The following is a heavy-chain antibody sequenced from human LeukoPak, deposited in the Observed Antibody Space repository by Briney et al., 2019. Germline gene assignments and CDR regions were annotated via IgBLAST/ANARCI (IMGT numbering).Heavy chain of an antibody. CDR3: AGALRYCSGGSCYSAGGAY. CDR1: GYTFTGYY. CDR2: INPNSGGT. Sequence: ASVKVSCKASGYTFTGYYMHWARQAPGQGLEWMGWINPNSGGTNYAQKFQGRVTMTRDTSISTAYMELSRLRSDDTAVYYCAGALRYCSGGSCYSAGGAYWGQGTLVTVSS. J-gene: IGHJ4*02. V-gene: IGHV1-2*02. D-gene: IGHD2-15*01.